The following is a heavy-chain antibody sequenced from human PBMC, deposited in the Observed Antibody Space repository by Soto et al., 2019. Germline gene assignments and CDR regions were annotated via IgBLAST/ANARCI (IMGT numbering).Heavy chain of an antibody. CDR1: GFTFSSYA. D-gene: IGHD6-6*01. J-gene: IGHJ3*02. Sequence: QVQLVESGGGVVQPGRSLRLSCAASGFTFSSYAMHWVRQAPGKGLEWVAVMSYDGSNKYYADSVKGRFTISRDNSKNTLYLQMNSLRAEDTAVYYCARDLRGSSSAFDIWGQGTMVTVSS. CDR2: MSYDGSNK. CDR3: ARDLRGSSSAFDI. V-gene: IGHV3-30-3*01.